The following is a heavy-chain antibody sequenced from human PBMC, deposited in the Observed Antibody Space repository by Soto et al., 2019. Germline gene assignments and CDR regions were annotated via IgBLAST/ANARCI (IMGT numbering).Heavy chain of an antibody. CDR3: TTDSYCPMIEFRFEY. CDR2: IKSKALVGTT. J-gene: IGHJ4*01. D-gene: IGHD3-22*01. CDR1: HFAFSNAW. V-gene: IGHV3-15*07. Sequence: PVWSMRLSCTRCHFAFSNAWINLVHTKPFKWLEFFCRIKSKALVGTTDFAAPFRGRFAITRDDSRNMAYMQMNSLNTEDTAVYYCTTDSYCPMIEFRFEYWDHGTLVTVSS.